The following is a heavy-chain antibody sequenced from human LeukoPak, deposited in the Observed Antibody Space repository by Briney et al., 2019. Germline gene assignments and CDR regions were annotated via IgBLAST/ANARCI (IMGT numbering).Heavy chain of an antibody. CDR3: ARDRRDRRLDY. CDR2: ISSSSSYT. CDR1: GYSISNDYY. V-gene: IGHV3-11*06. D-gene: IGHD1-14*01. J-gene: IGHJ4*02. Sequence: LSLTCAVSGYSISNDYYWGWIRQPPGKGLEWVSYISSSSSYTNYADSVKGRFTISRDNAKNSLYLQMNSLRAEDTAVYYCARDRRDRRLDYWGQGTLVTVSS.